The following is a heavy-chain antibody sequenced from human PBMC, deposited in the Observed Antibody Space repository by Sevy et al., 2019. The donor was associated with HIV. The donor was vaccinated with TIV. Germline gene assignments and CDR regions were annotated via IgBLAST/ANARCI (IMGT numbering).Heavy chain of an antibody. Sequence: GGSLRLSCAASGFTFSSYAMSWVRQAPGKGLEWVSAISGSGGSTYYADSVKGRFTIPRDNSKNTLYLQMNSLRAEDTAVYDCGKDRGSSGPRRGDFDYWGQGTLVTVSS. CDR3: GKDRGSSGPRRGDFDY. J-gene: IGHJ4*02. V-gene: IGHV3-23*01. CDR2: ISGSGGST. CDR1: GFTFSSYA. D-gene: IGHD6-19*01.